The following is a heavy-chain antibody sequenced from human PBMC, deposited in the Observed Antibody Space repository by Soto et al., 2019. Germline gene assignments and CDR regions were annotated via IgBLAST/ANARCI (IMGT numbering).Heavy chain of an antibody. Sequence: QVQLVQSGAEVKKPGASVKVSCKASGYTFTSYDINWVRQATGQGLEWMGWMNPNSGNTGYAHKFQGRLNMPRNTSISTAYMELSSLRSEDTTVYYCARGPYSTSGPMDWFDPWGQGTLVTVSS. CDR1: GYTFTSYD. V-gene: IGHV1-8*01. CDR2: MNPNSGNT. D-gene: IGHD6-6*01. J-gene: IGHJ5*02. CDR3: ARGPYSTSGPMDWFDP.